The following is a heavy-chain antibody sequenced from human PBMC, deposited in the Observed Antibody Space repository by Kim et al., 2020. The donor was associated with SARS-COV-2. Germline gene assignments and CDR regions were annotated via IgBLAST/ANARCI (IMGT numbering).Heavy chain of an antibody. J-gene: IGHJ6*02. D-gene: IGHD2-2*01. CDR1: GYTLTELS. CDR2: FDPEDGET. V-gene: IGHV1-24*01. Sequence: ASVKISCKVSGYTLTELSMHWVRQAPGKGLEWMGGFDPEDGETIYAQKFQGRVTITEDTSTATAYMELSSLRSEDTAVYYCATGQTIVVVPAAIRSYYYYYGTDVWGHGTTVTVSS. CDR3: ATGQTIVVVPAAIRSYYYYYGTDV.